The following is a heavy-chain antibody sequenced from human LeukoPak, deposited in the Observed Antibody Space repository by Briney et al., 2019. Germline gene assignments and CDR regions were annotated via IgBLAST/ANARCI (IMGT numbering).Heavy chain of an antibody. CDR2: INHSGST. CDR1: GGSFSGYY. Sequence: SETLSLTCAVYGGSFSGYYWSWIRQPPGKGLEWIGEINHSGSTNYNPSLKSRVTISVDTSKNQFSLKLSSVTAADTAVYYCARGIIFRYVVLMVYYYFGYWGQGTLVTVSS. CDR3: ARGIIFRYVVLMVYYYFGY. D-gene: IGHD2-8*01. V-gene: IGHV4-34*01. J-gene: IGHJ4*02.